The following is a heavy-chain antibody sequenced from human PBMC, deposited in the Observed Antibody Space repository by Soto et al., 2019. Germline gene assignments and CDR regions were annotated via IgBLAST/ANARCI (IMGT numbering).Heavy chain of an antibody. J-gene: IGHJ5*02. D-gene: IGHD2-15*01. CDR2: INFRGRT. V-gene: IGHV4-31*03. CDR1: GGSISSAESY. Sequence: TLSLTCSVSGGSISSAESYWSWIRQHPGKGPEWIAFINFRGRTSYNPSLRSRVTISADTSMNQFSLNLTSVTAADTAVYYCAKGGASSQWFAPWGRGTRVTVSS. CDR3: AKGGASSQWFAP.